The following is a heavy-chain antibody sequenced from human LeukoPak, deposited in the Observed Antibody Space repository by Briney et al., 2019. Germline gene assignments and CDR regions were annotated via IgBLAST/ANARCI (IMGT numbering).Heavy chain of an antibody. CDR3: VGDHPNYDC. Sequence: GGSLRLSCAASGFIFSDYFMTWIRQAPGKGLEWVSYISSTTGSTIHYADSVKGRFTVSRDNAKNLLFLQMDSLRAEDTAVYYCVGDHPNYDCWGQGTLITVSS. D-gene: IGHD5-24*01. V-gene: IGHV3-11*01. CDR2: ISSTTGSTI. J-gene: IGHJ4*02. CDR1: GFIFSDYF.